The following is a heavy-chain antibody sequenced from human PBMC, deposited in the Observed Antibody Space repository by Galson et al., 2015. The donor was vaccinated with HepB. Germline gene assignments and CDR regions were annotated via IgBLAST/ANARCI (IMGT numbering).Heavy chain of an antibody. CDR3: ARPDPYDYVWGSYLLGAFDI. D-gene: IGHD3-16*02. Sequence: SLRLSCAASGFTFSSYSMNWVRQAPGKGLEWVSSISSSSSYIYYADSVKGRFTISRDNAKNSLYLQMNSLRAEDTAVYYWARPDPYDYVWGSYLLGAFDIWGQVTMVTVSS. CDR1: GFTFSSYS. V-gene: IGHV3-21*01. J-gene: IGHJ3*02. CDR2: ISSSSSYI.